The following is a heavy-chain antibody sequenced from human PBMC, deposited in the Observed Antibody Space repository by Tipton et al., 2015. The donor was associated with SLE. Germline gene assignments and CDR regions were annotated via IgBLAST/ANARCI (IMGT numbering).Heavy chain of an antibody. CDR3: ARGLEENVSAERWFDP. D-gene: IGHD1-1*01. CDR2: IYDSGTT. CDR1: GASISRKY. J-gene: IGHJ5*02. Sequence: TLSLTCTVSGASISRKYWSWFRQPPGRRPEWIAYIYDSGTTKYNTSLKRRVTISMATPKNQFSLQLSSVTPADTAVYYCARGLEENVSAERWFDPWGQGILVTVSS. V-gene: IGHV4-59*01.